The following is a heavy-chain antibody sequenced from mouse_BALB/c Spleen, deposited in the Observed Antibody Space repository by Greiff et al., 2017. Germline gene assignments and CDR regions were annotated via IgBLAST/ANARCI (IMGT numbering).Heavy chain of an antibody. CDR1: GFTFSSYA. CDR3: ARGHYYGSSSAWFAY. Sequence: EVQRVESGGGLVKPGGSLKLSCAASGFTFSSYAMSWVRQSPEKRLEWVAEISSGGSYTYYPDTVTGRFTISRDNAKNTLYLEMSSLRSEDTAMYYCARGHYYGSSSAWFAYWGQGTLVTVSA. J-gene: IGHJ3*01. D-gene: IGHD1-1*01. V-gene: IGHV5-9-4*01. CDR2: ISSGGSYT.